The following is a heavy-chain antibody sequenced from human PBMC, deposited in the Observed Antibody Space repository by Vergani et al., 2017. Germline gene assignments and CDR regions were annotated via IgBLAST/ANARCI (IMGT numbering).Heavy chain of an antibody. CDR1: GYTFTSYG. D-gene: IGHD2-15*01. Sequence: QVQLVPSGAEVKTPGASVKVSCKASGYTFTSYGISWVRQAPGQGLEWMGWISAYNGNTNYAQKLQGRVTMTTDTSTSTAYMELRSLRSDDTAVYYCARIELTEDIVVVVAATPNWFDPWGQGTLVTVSS. J-gene: IGHJ5*02. CDR2: ISAYNGNT. V-gene: IGHV1-18*04. CDR3: ARIELTEDIVVVVAATPNWFDP.